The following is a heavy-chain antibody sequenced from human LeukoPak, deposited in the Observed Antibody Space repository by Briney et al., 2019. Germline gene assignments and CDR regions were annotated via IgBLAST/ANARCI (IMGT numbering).Heavy chain of an antibody. Sequence: GGSLRLSCAASGFTFSSYEMNWVRQAPGKGLEWVSYISGSGSTMYYADSVKGRFTISRDNAKNSLYLQMNSLRVEDTAVYYCVRGLNGDYWGQGTLVTVSS. V-gene: IGHV3-48*03. CDR3: VRGLNGDY. CDR1: GFTFSSYE. CDR2: ISGSGSTM. D-gene: IGHD3-16*01. J-gene: IGHJ4*02.